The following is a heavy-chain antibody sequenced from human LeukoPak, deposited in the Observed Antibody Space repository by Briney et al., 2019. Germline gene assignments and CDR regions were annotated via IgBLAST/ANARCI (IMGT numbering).Heavy chain of an antibody. CDR3: ARGGGRKLDS. V-gene: IGHV4-59*01. Sequence: SETLSLTCTVPGGSISGYYWTWIRQPPGKGLQWIGYIYYSESTTYNPSLSTRLTISVDTSKNQFSLKLTSVTAADTAVYYCARGGGRKLDSWGQGTLVTVSS. CDR1: GGSISGYY. D-gene: IGHD3-10*01. CDR2: IYYSEST. J-gene: IGHJ4*02.